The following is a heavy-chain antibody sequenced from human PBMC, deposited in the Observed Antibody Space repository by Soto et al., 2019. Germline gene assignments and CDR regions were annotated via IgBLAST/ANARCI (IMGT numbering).Heavy chain of an antibody. CDR1: GYTFTNYG. D-gene: IGHD3-3*01. CDR3: TIGGGFAVADTDY. Sequence: QVQLVQSGVEVKKPGASVRVSCKASGYTFTNYGITWVRQAPGQGLDWLGWISGYNGNTNYAQKFQDRVTMTTDTSTRTAYMDRRSVRYEDKAGYYCTIGGGFAVADTDYWGQGPCSPSPQ. V-gene: IGHV1-18*01. J-gene: IGHJ4*02. CDR2: ISGYNGNT.